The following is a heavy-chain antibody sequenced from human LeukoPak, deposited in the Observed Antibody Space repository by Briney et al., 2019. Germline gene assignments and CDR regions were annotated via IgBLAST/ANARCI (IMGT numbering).Heavy chain of an antibody. CDR2: ISSSSSYI. CDR3: ARGMATIDGYYYYMDV. J-gene: IGHJ6*03. Sequence: GGSLRLSCAASGFTFSSYTMNWVRQAPGKGLEWVSSISSSSSYIYYADSVKGRFTISRDNAKNSLYLQMNSLRAEDTAVYYCARGMATIDGYYYYMDVWGKGTTVTVSS. CDR1: GFTFSSYT. D-gene: IGHD5-24*01. V-gene: IGHV3-21*01.